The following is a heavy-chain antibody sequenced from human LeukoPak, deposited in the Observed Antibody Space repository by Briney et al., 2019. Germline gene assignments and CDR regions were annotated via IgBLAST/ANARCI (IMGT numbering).Heavy chain of an antibody. CDR1: GYSFTSYW. CDR3: ARRFYYDSSGYYSLYYFDY. D-gene: IGHD3-22*01. CDR2: IYPGDSDT. Sequence: GESLQISCKASGYSFTSYWIGWVRQIPGKGLEWMGIIYPGDSDTRYSPSFQGQVTISADKSISTAYLQWSSLKASDTAMYYCARRFYYDSSGYYSLYYFDYWGQGTLVTVSS. V-gene: IGHV5-51*01. J-gene: IGHJ4*02.